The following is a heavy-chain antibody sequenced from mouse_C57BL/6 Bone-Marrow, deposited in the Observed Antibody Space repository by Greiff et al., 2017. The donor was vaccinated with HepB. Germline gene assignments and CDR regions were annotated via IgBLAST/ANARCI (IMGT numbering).Heavy chain of an antibody. D-gene: IGHD1-1*01. J-gene: IGHJ2*01. Sequence: QVQLKESGAELVRPGASVKLSCKASGYTFTDYYINWVKQRPGQGLEWIARIYPGSGNTYYNEKFKGKATLTAEKSSSTAYMQLSSLTSEDSAVYFCARDYGSDYWGQGTTLTVSS. V-gene: IGHV1-76*01. CDR2: IYPGSGNT. CDR3: ARDYGSDY. CDR1: GYTFTDYY.